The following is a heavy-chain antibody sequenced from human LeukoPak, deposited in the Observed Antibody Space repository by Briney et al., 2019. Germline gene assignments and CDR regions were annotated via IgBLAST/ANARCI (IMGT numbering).Heavy chain of an antibody. V-gene: IGHV1-46*01. CDR2: INPSGGST. D-gene: IGHD6-19*01. CDR3: ARGMAVAGSTDY. J-gene: IGHJ4*02. Sequence: ASVKVSCKASGGTFSSYAISWVRQAPGQGLEWMGIINPSGGSTSYAQKFQGRVTMTRDTSTSTVYMELSSLRSEDTAVYYCARGMAVAGSTDYWGQGTLVTVSS. CDR1: GGTFSSYA.